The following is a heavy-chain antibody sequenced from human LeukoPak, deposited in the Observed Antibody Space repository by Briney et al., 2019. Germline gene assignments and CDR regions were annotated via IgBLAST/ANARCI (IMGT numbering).Heavy chain of an antibody. V-gene: IGHV3-48*01. CDR2: ISSSSTTI. CDR3: ARDRHKYNYGSGGYPPY. J-gene: IGHJ4*02. CDR1: GFTFSSYS. D-gene: IGHD3-22*01. Sequence: GGSLRLSCAASGFTFSSYSMLWVRQAPGKGLEWVSYISSSSTTIYYADSVKGRFTISRDNAKNSLYLQMNTLRAEDTAVYYCARDRHKYNYGSGGYPPYWGQGTLVTVSS.